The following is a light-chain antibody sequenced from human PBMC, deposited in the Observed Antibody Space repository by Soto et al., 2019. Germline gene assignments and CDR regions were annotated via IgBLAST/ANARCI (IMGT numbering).Light chain of an antibody. V-gene: IGKV1-5*01. CDR2: DAS. Sequence: DIQMTQSPSTLSASGGDRVTITCRASQSISSWLAWYQQKPGKAPKLLIYDASSLESGVPSRFSGSGSGTEFTLTISSLQPDDFATYYCQQYNSYSLTFGGGTKVDIK. CDR3: QQYNSYSLT. CDR1: QSISSW. J-gene: IGKJ4*01.